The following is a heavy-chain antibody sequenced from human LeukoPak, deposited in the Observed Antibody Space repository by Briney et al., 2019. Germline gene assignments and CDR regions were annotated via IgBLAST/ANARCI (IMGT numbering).Heavy chain of an antibody. CDR3: ARDPYSGSYYRWAFDI. D-gene: IGHD1-26*01. CDR1: GYSISSGYY. CDR2: IYYSGST. J-gene: IGHJ3*02. Sequence: SETLSLTCTVSGYSISSGYYWGWIRQPPGKGLEWIGYIYYSGSTNYNPSLKSRVTISVDTSKNQFSLKLSSVTAADTAVYYCARDPYSGSYYRWAFDIWGQGTMVTVSS. V-gene: IGHV4-61*01.